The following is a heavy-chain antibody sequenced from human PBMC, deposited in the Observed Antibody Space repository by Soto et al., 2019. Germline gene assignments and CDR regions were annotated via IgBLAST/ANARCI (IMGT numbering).Heavy chain of an antibody. CDR2: TIPALGKT. V-gene: IGHV1-69*10. Sequence: SVNVSCKTSGDNFKKNFFTWVRQAPGQGLEWMGGTIPALGKTHYIEKFQGRVTITVDDATRTVYMEVRDLTSEDTAIYYCARGPFRPSAMDVWGQGTTVTVSS. CDR3: ARGPFRPSAMDV. CDR1: GDNFKKNF. D-gene: IGHD3-10*01. J-gene: IGHJ6*02.